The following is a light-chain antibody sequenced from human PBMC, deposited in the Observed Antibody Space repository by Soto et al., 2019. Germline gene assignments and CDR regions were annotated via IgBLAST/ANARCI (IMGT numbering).Light chain of an antibody. CDR2: GTS. J-gene: IGKJ2*01. V-gene: IGKV3-20*01. CDR1: QSMSNRY. CDR3: QQYTSSPPMST. Sequence: DIVFTLSPGTLSLSPGERATLSCRASQSMSNRYLAWYHQKPGQAPRLLIYGTSNRATGIPDRFSGSGSGTDFTLTISRLEPEDFALYYCQQYTSSPPMSTFGQGTRLEI.